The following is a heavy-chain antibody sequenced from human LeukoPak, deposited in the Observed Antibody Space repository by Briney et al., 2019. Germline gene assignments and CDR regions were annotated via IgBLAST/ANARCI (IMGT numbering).Heavy chain of an antibody. CDR1: GYTFTSYY. D-gene: IGHD3-22*01. Sequence: ASVKVSCKASGYTFTSYYMHWVRQAPGQGLEWMGIINPSGGSTSCAQKFQGRVTMTRDTSTSTVYMELSSLRSEDTAVYYCARDKVQTYYYDSSGYYYTLLAFDYWGQGTLVTVSS. CDR3: ARDKVQTYYYDSSGYYYTLLAFDY. CDR2: INPSGGST. J-gene: IGHJ4*02. V-gene: IGHV1-46*03.